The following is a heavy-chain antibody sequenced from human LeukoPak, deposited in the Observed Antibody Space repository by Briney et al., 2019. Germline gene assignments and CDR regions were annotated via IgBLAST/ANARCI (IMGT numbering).Heavy chain of an antibody. Sequence: GGSLTLSCAASGFTFSSYWMTWVRQAPGKGLEWVANIKEDGSEKNYLESMKGGFTISRDNAKNSLYLQMNSLRAEDTAIYYCARYYYNNDGYSANAFDVWGQGTMVTVSS. CDR1: GFTFSSYW. V-gene: IGHV3-7*01. D-gene: IGHD3-22*01. CDR3: ARYYYNNDGYSANAFDV. J-gene: IGHJ3*01. CDR2: IKEDGSEK.